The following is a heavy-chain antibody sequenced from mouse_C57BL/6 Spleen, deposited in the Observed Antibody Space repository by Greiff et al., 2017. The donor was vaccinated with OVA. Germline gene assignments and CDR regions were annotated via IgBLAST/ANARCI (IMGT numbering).Heavy chain of an antibody. CDR3: TRGIYYDYDDYAMDY. J-gene: IGHJ4*01. CDR1: GFTFSSYA. V-gene: IGHV5-9-1*02. D-gene: IGHD2-4*01. CDR2: ISSGGDYI. Sequence: EVKLMESGEGLVKPGGSLKLSCAASGFTFSSYAMSWVRQTPEKRLEWVAYISSGGDYIYYADTVKGRFTISRDNARNTLYLQMSSLKSEDTAMYYCTRGIYYDYDDYAMDYWGQGTSVTVSS.